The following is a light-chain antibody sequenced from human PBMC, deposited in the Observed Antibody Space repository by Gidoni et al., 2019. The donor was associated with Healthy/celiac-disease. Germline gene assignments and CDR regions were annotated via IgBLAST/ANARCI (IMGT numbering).Light chain of an antibody. CDR1: QSISSL. Sequence: DIKMTQSPSTLSASVGDRVAIPCRARQSISSLLAWYQQKPGKAPKLLIYKASSSESGVPSSFSGSSSGTYFTLTSSSLQPDYFATYYCQQYNRYPWTFGQXTKVEIK. V-gene: IGKV1-5*03. J-gene: IGKJ1*01. CDR3: QQYNRYPWT. CDR2: KAS.